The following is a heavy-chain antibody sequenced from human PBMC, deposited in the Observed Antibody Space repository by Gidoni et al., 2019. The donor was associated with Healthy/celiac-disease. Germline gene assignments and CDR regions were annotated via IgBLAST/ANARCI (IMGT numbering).Heavy chain of an antibody. D-gene: IGHD5-18*01. J-gene: IGHJ4*02. CDR3: AREGYGDEFEIDYFDY. V-gene: IGHV3-30-3*01. Sequence: QVQLVEAGVGVVQPGRSLRLYCAAPGFTSSSYARHWVRQAPGKGLELVAVISYDGSNKYYADSVKGRFTISRDNSKNTLYLQMNSLRAEATAVYYCAREGYGDEFEIDYFDYWGQGTLVTVSS. CDR1: GFTSSSYA. CDR2: ISYDGSNK.